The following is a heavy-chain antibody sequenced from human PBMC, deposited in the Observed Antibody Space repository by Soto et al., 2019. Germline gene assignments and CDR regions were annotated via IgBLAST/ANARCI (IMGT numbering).Heavy chain of an antibody. CDR3: ARDRGVAPPVAGNTHYYYYMDV. V-gene: IGHV1-18*01. CDR1: GYSFTNYG. Sequence: QDQLVQSGGEVKKPGASVQVSCKASGYSFTNYGITWVRQAPGQGFEWMGWISAYNGDTKYAQKLKGRVTMTTDASTSTAYFELRSLRSDDTAVYYCARDRGVAPPVAGNTHYYYYMDVWGKGTTVTVSS. J-gene: IGHJ6*03. CDR2: ISAYNGDT. D-gene: IGHD6-19*01.